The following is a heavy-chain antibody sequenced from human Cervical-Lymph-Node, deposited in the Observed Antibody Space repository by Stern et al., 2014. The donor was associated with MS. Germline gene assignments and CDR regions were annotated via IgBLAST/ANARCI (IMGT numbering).Heavy chain of an antibody. Sequence: QLQLQESGPGLVKPSQTLSLTCKVSGGSISSGGYNWTWIRQHPGKGLEWVGHIYYNGKTHYNPSLKSRVTISIDTPKNQFSLKLSSVTAADTAVYYCARDRESGDCSGVSCYRGNWFDPWGQGTLVTVSS. J-gene: IGHJ5*02. V-gene: IGHV4-31*02. CDR1: GGSISSGGYN. CDR3: ARDRESGDCSGVSCYRGNWFDP. D-gene: IGHD2-15*01. CDR2: IYYNGKT.